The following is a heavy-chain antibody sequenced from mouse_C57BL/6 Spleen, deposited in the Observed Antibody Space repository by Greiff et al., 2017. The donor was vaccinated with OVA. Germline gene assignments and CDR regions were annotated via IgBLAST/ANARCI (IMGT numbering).Heavy chain of an antibody. CDR2: IYPGSGST. CDR3: ARSVDSSGPAWFAY. J-gene: IGHJ3*01. CDR1: GYTFTSYW. Sequence: VQLQQPGAELVKPGASVKMSCKASGYTFTSYWITWVKQRPGQGLEWIGDIYPGSGSTNYNEKFKSKATLTVDTSSSTAYMQLSSLTSEDSVVYYCARSVDSSGPAWFAYWGQGTLVTVSA. V-gene: IGHV1-55*01. D-gene: IGHD3-2*02.